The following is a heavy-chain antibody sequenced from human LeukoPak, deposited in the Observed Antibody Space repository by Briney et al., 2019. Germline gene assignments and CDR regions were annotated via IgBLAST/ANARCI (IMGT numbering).Heavy chain of an antibody. Sequence: SETLSLTCAVYGGSFSGYYWSWIRQPPGKGLEWIEEINHSGSTNYNPSLKSRVTISVDTSKNQFSLKLSSATAADTAVYYCARAAAAGGHYFDYWGQGTLVTVSS. CDR3: ARAAAAGGHYFDY. J-gene: IGHJ4*02. D-gene: IGHD6-13*01. CDR1: GGSFSGYY. CDR2: INHSGST. V-gene: IGHV4-34*01.